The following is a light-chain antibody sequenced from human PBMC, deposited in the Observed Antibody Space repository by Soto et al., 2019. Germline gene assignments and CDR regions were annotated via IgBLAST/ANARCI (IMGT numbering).Light chain of an antibody. Sequence: DIQMTQSPSSLSASVGDRVTITGRASQSISTYLNWYHQKPGKAPDLLIYAASSLKSGVPSRFSGSGSGTHFTLTITGLQPADFATYYCQQNFSIPITFGQGTRLEIK. CDR3: QQNFSIPIT. CDR2: AAS. V-gene: IGKV1-39*01. CDR1: QSISTY. J-gene: IGKJ5*01.